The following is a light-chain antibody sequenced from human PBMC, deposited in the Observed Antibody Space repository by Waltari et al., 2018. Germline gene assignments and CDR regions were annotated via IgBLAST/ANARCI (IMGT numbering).Light chain of an antibody. J-gene: IGLJ1*01. Sequence: QSALTQPASVSGSPGQSITLSCTGTISDVGGYNHVPWYQQHPGTTPQPIIFDVNRRPSGVSHRFSGSKSGNTASLTISGLQAEDEADYYCGSYTTRATHVFGIGTKVTVL. V-gene: IGLV2-14*03. CDR2: DVN. CDR1: ISDVGGYNH. CDR3: GSYTTRATHV.